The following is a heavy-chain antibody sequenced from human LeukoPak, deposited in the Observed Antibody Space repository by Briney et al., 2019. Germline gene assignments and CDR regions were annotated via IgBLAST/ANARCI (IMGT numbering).Heavy chain of an antibody. CDR1: GFTVSSNY. CDR2: IYTGGST. Sequence: GGSLRLSCAASGFTVSSNYMSWVRQAPGKGLGWVSVIYTGGSTYYADSVKGRFTISGDNSKNTLYLQMNSVRAEDTAVYYCTRDYYDSSGRDFDYWGQGTLVTVSS. V-gene: IGHV3-66*01. CDR3: TRDYYDSSGRDFDY. J-gene: IGHJ4*02. D-gene: IGHD3-22*01.